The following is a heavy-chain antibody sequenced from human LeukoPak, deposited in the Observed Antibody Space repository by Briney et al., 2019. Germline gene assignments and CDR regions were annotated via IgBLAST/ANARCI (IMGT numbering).Heavy chain of an antibody. CDR3: ARVLGRDGYNLGFDY. CDR1: GYTFTSYY. V-gene: IGHV1-46*01. CDR2: INPSGGST. D-gene: IGHD5-24*01. Sequence: GASVKVSCKASGYTFTSYYMHWVRQAPGQGLEWMGIINPSGGSTSYAQKFQGRVTMTRDTSTSTVYMELSSLRSEDTAVYYCARVLGRDGYNLGFDYWGQGTLVTVSS. J-gene: IGHJ4*02.